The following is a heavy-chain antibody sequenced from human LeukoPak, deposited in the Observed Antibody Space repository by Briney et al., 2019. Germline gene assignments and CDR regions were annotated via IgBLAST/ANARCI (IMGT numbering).Heavy chain of an antibody. Sequence: ASVKVSCKASGYTFTGYYMHWVRQAPGQGLEWMGWINPNSGGTNYAQKFQGRVTMTRDTSISTAYMELSRLRSDDTAVYYCAKGPYYGDGSYHYYYMDVWGKGTTVTVSS. CDR2: INPNSGGT. V-gene: IGHV1-2*02. J-gene: IGHJ6*03. CDR1: GYTFTGYY. D-gene: IGHD4-17*01. CDR3: AKGPYYGDGSYHYYYMDV.